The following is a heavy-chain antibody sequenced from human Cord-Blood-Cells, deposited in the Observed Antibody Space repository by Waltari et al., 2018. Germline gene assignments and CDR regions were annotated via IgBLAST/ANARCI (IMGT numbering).Heavy chain of an antibody. D-gene: IGHD3-10*01. V-gene: IGHV3-30*18. J-gene: IGHJ3*02. CDR2: ISYDGSNK. CDR3: AKDAASGGPGI. Sequence: TFSSYGMHWVRQAPGKGLEWVAVISYDGSNKYYADSVKGRFTISRDNSKNTLYLQMNSLSAEDTAVYYCAKDAASGGPGIWGQGTMVTVSS. CDR1: TFSSYG.